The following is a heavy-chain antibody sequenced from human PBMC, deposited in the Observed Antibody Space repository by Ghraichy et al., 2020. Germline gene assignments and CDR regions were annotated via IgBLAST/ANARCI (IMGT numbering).Heavy chain of an antibody. J-gene: IGHJ4*02. Sequence: GGSLRLSCAASGFTFSSYGMNWVRQAPGTGLALVSAVSNTGNTIYYAVSVKLRFTVSRDSASSSLYLQMSSLRDEDTAVYYCERWRSGYYFDYWGQGILVTVSS. CDR2: VSNTGNTI. CDR1: GFTFSSYG. CDR3: ERWRSGYYFDY. V-gene: IGHV3-48*02. D-gene: IGHD3-3*01.